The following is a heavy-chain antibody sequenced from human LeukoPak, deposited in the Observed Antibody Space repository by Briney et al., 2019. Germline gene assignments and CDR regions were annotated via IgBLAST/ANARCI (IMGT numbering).Heavy chain of an antibody. J-gene: IGHJ4*02. CDR3: AKAFNYDFWSGYSPFDY. Sequence: GGSLRLSCAASGFTFSSYAMSWVRQAPGKGLEWVSAISGSGGSTYYADSVKGRLTISRDNSKNTLYLQMNSLRAEDTAVYYCAKAFNYDFWSGYSPFDYWGQGTLVTVSS. D-gene: IGHD3-3*01. CDR2: ISGSGGST. V-gene: IGHV3-23*01. CDR1: GFTFSSYA.